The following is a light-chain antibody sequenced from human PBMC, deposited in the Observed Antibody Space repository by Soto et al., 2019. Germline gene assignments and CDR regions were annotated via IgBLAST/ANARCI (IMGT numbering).Light chain of an antibody. J-gene: IGKJ4*01. CDR3: QQYGRSPPLI. CDR1: QSVSSNY. CDR2: AAS. V-gene: IGKV3-20*01. Sequence: EIVLTQSPGTLSLSPGERATLSCRASQSVSSNYLAWYQQKPGQAPRLLIYAASTRATGIPDRFSGSGSGTDFTLTISRLAPEDFAVYYCQQYGRSPPLIFGGGTKVEIK.